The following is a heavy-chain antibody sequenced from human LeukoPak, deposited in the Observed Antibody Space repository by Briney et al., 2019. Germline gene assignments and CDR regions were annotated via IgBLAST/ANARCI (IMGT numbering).Heavy chain of an antibody. D-gene: IGHD3-22*01. CDR2: IYYSGST. V-gene: IGHV4-39*01. CDR1: GGSISSSSYY. CDR3: ARQASTYYYDSSGYPPVDY. J-gene: IGHJ4*02. Sequence: SXXLSLTCTVSGGSISSSSYYWGWIRQPQGKGLEWIGSIYYSGSTYYNQSLKSRVTIYVDTDKNQFSLKLSSVTAADTAVYYCARQASTYYYDSSGYPPVDYWGQGTLVTVSS.